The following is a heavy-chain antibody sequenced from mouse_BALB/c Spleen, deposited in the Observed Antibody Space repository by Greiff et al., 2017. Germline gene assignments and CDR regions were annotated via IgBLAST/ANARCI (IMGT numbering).Heavy chain of an antibody. D-gene: IGHD1-3*01. CDR3: ARRVGDAMDY. Sequence: EVMLVESGGGLVKPGGSLKLSCAASGFTFSSYAMSWVRQSPEKRLEWVAEISSGGSYTYYPDTVTGRFTISRDNAKNTLYLEMSSLRSEDTAMYYCARRVGDAMDYWGQGTSVTVSS. CDR2: ISSGGSYT. V-gene: IGHV5-9-4*01. CDR1: GFTFSSYA. J-gene: IGHJ4*01.